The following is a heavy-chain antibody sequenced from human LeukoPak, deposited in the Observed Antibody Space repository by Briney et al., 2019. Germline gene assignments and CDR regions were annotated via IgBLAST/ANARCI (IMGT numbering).Heavy chain of an antibody. CDR2: VRSDTKDQ. Sequence: AGWSLRLSCAASGFTFSSYWMSWVRQAPGKGLEWVAFVRSDTKDQHYADFVRGQFTISRDDSKNTVYLQMNDLRPEDTAVYYCAKDGGKVRFDYWGQGTLVIVSS. CDR3: AKDGGKVRFDY. J-gene: IGHJ4*02. CDR1: GFTFSSYW. V-gene: IGHV3-30*02.